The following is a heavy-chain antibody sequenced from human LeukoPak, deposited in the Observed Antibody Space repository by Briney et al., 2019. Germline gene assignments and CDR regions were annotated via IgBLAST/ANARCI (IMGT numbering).Heavy chain of an antibody. J-gene: IGHJ6*02. CDR1: GYTFTSYY. CDR2: INPSGGST. CDR3: ARVSVPAAYYYYYGMDV. V-gene: IGHV1-46*01. Sequence: ASVKVSCKASGYTFTSYYMHWVRQAPGQGLEWMGIINPSGGSTSYAQKFQGRVTMTRDTSTSTVYMELSSLRSEDTAVYYCARVSVPAAYYYYYGMDVWGQGPTVTVSS. D-gene: IGHD2-2*01.